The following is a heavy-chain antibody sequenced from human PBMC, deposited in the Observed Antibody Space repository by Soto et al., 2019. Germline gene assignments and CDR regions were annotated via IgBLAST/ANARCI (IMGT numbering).Heavy chain of an antibody. V-gene: IGHV3-30*18. J-gene: IGHJ4*02. CDR3: AKELVLGIQLWLGYYFDY. D-gene: IGHD5-18*01. Sequence: HPGGSLRLSCAASGFTFSSYGMHWVRQAPGKGLEWVAVISYDGSNKYYADSVKGRFTISRDNSKNTLYLQMNSLRAEDTAVYYCAKELVLGIQLWLGYYFDYWGQGTLVTVSS. CDR1: GFTFSSYG. CDR2: ISYDGSNK.